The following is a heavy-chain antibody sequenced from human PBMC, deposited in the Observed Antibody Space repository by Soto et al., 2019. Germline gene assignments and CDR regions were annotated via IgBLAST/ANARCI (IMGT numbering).Heavy chain of an antibody. CDR2: ITYDAKNK. Sequence: QVQLVESGGGVVLPGRSLRLSCAASGLIFSNFGMHWVRQRPGKGLEWVALITYDAKNKYYADSVKGRFTISRDNSKNTLFLQMNTLRPEDTEVYYCTKMAGGGVPSDYWGQGTLVTVSS. V-gene: IGHV3-30*18. J-gene: IGHJ4*02. CDR3: TKMAGGGVPSDY. CDR1: GLIFSNFG. D-gene: IGHD3-3*01.